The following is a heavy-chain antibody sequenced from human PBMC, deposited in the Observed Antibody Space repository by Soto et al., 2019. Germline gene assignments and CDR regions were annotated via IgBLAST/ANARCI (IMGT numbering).Heavy chain of an antibody. CDR2: IYYSGST. J-gene: IGHJ4*02. V-gene: IGHV4-30-4*01. D-gene: IGHD2-8*02. CDR3: AREKITGLFDY. Sequence: PSETLSLTCTVSGGSISSGDYYWSWIRQPPGKGLEWIGYIYYSGSTYYNPSLKSRVTISVDRSKNQSSLKLTSVTAADTAVYYCAREKITGLFDYWGKGTLVTAPQ. CDR1: GGSISSGDYY.